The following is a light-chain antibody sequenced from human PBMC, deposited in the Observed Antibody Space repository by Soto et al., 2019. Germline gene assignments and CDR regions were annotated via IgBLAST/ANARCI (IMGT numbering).Light chain of an antibody. CDR1: QDISNY. CDR3: QQSYSTPRT. V-gene: IGKV1-33*01. J-gene: IGKJ1*01. Sequence: DIQMTQSPSSLSASVGDRVTITCQASQDISNYLNWYQQKPGKAPKLLIYDASNLETGVPSRFSGSGSGTDLTFTISSLQPEDIATYYCQQSYSTPRTFGQGTKVDIK. CDR2: DAS.